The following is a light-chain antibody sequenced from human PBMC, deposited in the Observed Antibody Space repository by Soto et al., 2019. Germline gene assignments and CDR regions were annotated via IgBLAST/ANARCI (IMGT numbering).Light chain of an antibody. CDR3: QQRSIWPRGTT. V-gene: IGKV3-11*01. J-gene: IGKJ5*01. Sequence: EIVLTQSPATLSLSPGERATLSCRASQSVSSYLAWYQQKPGQAPRLLIYDASNRATGIPARFSGSGSGTDFTLTISSLEPEDFAVYYCQQRSIWPRGTTFGQGPRLEIK. CDR2: DAS. CDR1: QSVSSY.